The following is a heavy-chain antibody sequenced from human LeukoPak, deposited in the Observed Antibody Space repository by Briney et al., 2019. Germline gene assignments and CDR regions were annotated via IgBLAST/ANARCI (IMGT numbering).Heavy chain of an antibody. D-gene: IGHD4-17*01. J-gene: IGHJ6*03. Sequence: SETLSLTCTVSGGSTSSSSYYWGWIRQSPGKGLEWIGSLYYSGSTYYNPSLKSRVTISVDTSKNQFSLKLSSVTAADTAVYYCARGGEETTVTTWGNYYYYYMDVWGKGTTVTVSS. CDR2: LYYSGST. CDR1: GGSTSSSSYY. CDR3: ARGGEETTVTTWGNYYYYYMDV. V-gene: IGHV4-39*07.